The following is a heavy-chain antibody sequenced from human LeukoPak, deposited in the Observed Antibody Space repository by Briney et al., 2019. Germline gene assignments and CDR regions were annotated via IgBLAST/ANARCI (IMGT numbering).Heavy chain of an antibody. CDR1: GGSISTYY. J-gene: IGHJ3*02. D-gene: IGHD5-24*01. V-gene: IGHV4-59*08. Sequence: KPSETRSLTCTVSGGSISTYYWNWLRQPPGKGLEWIGYISYTGSTNYSPSLKSRVTMSVDTSKNQFSLKLSSVTAADTAVYYCARLRELAALHDALDIWGQGTMVTVCS. CDR2: ISYTGST. CDR3: ARLRELAALHDALDI.